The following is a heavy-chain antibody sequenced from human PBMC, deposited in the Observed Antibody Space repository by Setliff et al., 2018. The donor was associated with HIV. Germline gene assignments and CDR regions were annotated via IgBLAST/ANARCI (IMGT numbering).Heavy chain of an antibody. J-gene: IGHJ6*03. V-gene: IGHV3-23*01. Sequence: PGGSLRLPCAASGFPFSNYAMSWVRQAPGKGLGWVSAISSGGGTYYADLVKGRFTISRDNSKNTLYLQINRLRSEDTAVYYCARGSSGWGMDFYYYYMDVWGKGTTVTVSS. D-gene: IGHD6-19*01. CDR3: ARGSSGWGMDFYYYYMDV. CDR1: GFPFSNYA. CDR2: ISSGGGT.